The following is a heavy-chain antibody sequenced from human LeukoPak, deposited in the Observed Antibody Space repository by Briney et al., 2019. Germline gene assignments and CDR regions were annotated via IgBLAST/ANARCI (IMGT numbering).Heavy chain of an antibody. CDR1: GYTFTSYG. V-gene: IGHV1-18*01. D-gene: IGHD1-7*01. J-gene: IGHJ6*02. CDR2: ISAYNGNT. Sequence: GASVKVSCKASGYTFTSYGISWVRQAPGQGLEWMGWISAYNGNTNYAQKRQGRVTMTTDTSTSTAYMELRSLRSDDTAVYYCARDSPPRVLELRDYYYYYGMDVWGQGTTVTVSS. CDR3: ARDSPPRVLELRDYYYYYGMDV.